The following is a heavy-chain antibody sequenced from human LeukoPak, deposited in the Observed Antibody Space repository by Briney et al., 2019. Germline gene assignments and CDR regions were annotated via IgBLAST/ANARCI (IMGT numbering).Heavy chain of an antibody. CDR1: GGSISSYY. Sequence: SETLSLTCTVSGGSISSYYWNWIRQPAGKGLEWIGRIYTSGSTNYNPSLKSRVTMSVDTSKNQFSLKLSSVTAADTAVYYCARGNYDYVWGSYLENYMDVWGKGTTVTVSS. J-gene: IGHJ6*03. D-gene: IGHD3-16*01. CDR2: IYTSGST. V-gene: IGHV4-4*07. CDR3: ARGNYDYVWGSYLENYMDV.